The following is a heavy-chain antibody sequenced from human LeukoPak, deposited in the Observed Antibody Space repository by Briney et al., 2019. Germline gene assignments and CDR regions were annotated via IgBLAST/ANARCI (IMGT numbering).Heavy chain of an antibody. CDR3: ARGRSARDYDYVWGSYRPTYFDY. Sequence: PSETLSLTCAVYGGSFSGYYWSWIRQPPGKGLEWIGEINHSGSTNYNPALKSRGTISVDTSKNQFSLKLSSVTAADTAVYYCARGRSARDYDYVWGSYRPTYFDYWGQGTLVTVSS. CDR2: INHSGST. J-gene: IGHJ4*02. V-gene: IGHV4-34*01. D-gene: IGHD3-16*02. CDR1: GGSFSGYY.